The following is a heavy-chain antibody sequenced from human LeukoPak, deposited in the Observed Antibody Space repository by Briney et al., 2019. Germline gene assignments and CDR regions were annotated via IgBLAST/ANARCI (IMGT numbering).Heavy chain of an antibody. V-gene: IGHV4-59*01. CDR2: ILYSGNT. J-gene: IGHJ4*02. CDR1: GGSISSYY. D-gene: IGHD1-14*01. CDR3: ASGDPGGPNDY. Sequence: SETLSLTCTVSGGSISSYYWSWIRQPPGKGLEWIGNILYSGNTDYNPSLRSRVTISLDTSKSQFSLKLSAVTAADTAIYYCASGDPGGPNDYWGQGTLVTVSS.